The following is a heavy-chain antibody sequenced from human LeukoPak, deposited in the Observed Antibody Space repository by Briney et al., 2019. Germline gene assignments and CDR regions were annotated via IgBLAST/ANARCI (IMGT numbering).Heavy chain of an antibody. V-gene: IGHV3-23*01. CDR1: GFPFSSYG. D-gene: IGHD3-10*01. CDR3: AAGGDYYYHMDV. Sequence: AGGFLKLSCAASGFPFSSYGMSWVRQPPGKGLEWVSVFSGRGGSTYYADYVKGRFTIHSDHSKIPLSQQRNSQGAEDTAVYYCAAGGDYYYHMDVWGKGTTVTVSS. CDR2: FSGRGGST. J-gene: IGHJ6*03.